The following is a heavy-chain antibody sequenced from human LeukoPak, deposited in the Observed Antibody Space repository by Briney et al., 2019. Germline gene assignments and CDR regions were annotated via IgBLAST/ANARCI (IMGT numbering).Heavy chain of an antibody. D-gene: IGHD4-17*01. CDR3: ARVLRYGDYEWGEARSVDI. CDR2: ISSSSSTI. Sequence: PGGSLRLSCAASGFTFSSYEMNWVRQAPGKGLEWVSYISSSSSTIYYADSVKGRFTISRDNAKNSLYLQMNSLRAEDTAVYYCARVLRYGDYEWGEARSVDIWGQGTMVTVSS. J-gene: IGHJ3*02. V-gene: IGHV3-48*01. CDR1: GFTFSSYE.